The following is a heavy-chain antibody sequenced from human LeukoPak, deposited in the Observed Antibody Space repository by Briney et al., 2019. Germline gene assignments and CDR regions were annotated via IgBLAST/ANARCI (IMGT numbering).Heavy chain of an antibody. CDR1: GGTFSSYT. V-gene: IGHV1-69*04. CDR3: AREKTGTKYYFDY. J-gene: IGHJ4*02. CDR2: IIPILGIA. D-gene: IGHD1-7*01. Sequence: SVKVSCKASGGTFSSYTISWVRQAPGQGLEWMGRIIPILGIANYAQKFQGRVTITADKSTSTAYMELRSLRSEDTAVYYCAREKTGTKYYFDYWGQGTLVTVSS.